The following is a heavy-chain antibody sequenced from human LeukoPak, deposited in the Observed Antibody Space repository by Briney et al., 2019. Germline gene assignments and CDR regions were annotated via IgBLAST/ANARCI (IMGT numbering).Heavy chain of an antibody. CDR2: ISTYSENT. CDR3: ARDSTTVVTMSGLRSPVEY. V-gene: IGHV1-18*01. CDR1: GYIFNTYG. Sequence: GASVRVSCKASGYIFNTYGINWVRQAPGRGLEWMGRISTYSENTHYAQDFQGRVTMTTDTSTSTAYMELRSLKSDDTAVYYCARDSTTVVTMSGLRSPVEYWGQGTLVTVSS. J-gene: IGHJ4*02. D-gene: IGHD4-23*01.